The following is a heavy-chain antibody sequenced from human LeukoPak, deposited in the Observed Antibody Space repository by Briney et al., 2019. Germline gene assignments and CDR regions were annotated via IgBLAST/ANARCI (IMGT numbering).Heavy chain of an antibody. D-gene: IGHD3-22*01. V-gene: IGHV4-59*01. CDR3: ARHIYDSGGYRIDY. CDR1: GGSISSYY. Sequence: SETLSLTCTVSGGSISSYYWSWIRQPPGKGLEWIGYIYYSGSTNYNPSLKSRVMIALDTSKNQFSLRLSSVTAADTAVYYCARHIYDSGGYRIDYWGQGTLVTVSS. J-gene: IGHJ4*02. CDR2: IYYSGST.